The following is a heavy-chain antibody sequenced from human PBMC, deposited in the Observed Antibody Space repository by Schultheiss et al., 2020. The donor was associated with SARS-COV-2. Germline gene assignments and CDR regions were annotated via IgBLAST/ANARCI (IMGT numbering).Heavy chain of an antibody. Sequence: GGSLRLSCAASGFTFSSYGMHWVRQAPGKGLEWVSAISGSGGSTYHADSVKGRFTISRDNSKNTLYLQMNSLRAEDTAVYYCARSYCSGGSCYDYYGMDVWGQGTTVTVSS. J-gene: IGHJ6*02. CDR3: ARSYCSGGSCYDYYGMDV. CDR1: GFTFSSYG. CDR2: ISGSGGST. D-gene: IGHD2-15*01. V-gene: IGHV3-23*01.